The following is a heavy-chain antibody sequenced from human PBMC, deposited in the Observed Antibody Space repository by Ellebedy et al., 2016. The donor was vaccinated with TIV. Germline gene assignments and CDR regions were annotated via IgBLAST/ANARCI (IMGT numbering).Heavy chain of an antibody. CDR2: IYYGGPT. V-gene: IGHV4-39*07. CDR1: GGSISSSTYY. D-gene: IGHD3-16*01. Sequence: GSLRLSCTVSGGSISSSTYYWGWIRQPPGKGLEWIGSIYYGGPTYYNPSLRSRLSISLDTSKKQFSPKMNSLTAADTAVYFCAAQSRDYVWDGDHWGQGTLVTVSS. J-gene: IGHJ4*02. CDR3: AAQSRDYVWDGDH.